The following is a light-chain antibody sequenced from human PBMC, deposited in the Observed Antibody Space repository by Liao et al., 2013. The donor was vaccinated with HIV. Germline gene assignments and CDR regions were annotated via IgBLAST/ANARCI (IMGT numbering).Light chain of an antibody. CDR1: ALPKQY. Sequence: SYELTQPPSVSVSPGQTARITCSGDALPKQYAYWYQQKAGLAPVLVLFYDSVRPSGIPERFSGSNAWNTATLTISRVEAGDEADYYCQVWHQGSDQRLFGGGTKLTVL. J-gene: IGLJ3*02. V-gene: IGLV3-21*01. CDR3: QVWHQGSDQRL. CDR2: YDS.